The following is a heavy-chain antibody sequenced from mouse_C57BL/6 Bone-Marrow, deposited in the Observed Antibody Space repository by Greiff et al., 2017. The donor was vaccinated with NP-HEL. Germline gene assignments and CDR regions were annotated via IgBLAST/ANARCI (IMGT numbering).Heavy chain of an antibody. Sequence: VQLVESGAELVKPGASVKLSCKASGYTFTEYTIHWVKQRSGQGLEWIGWFFPGSGSIKYNEKIKDKATLTADKSSSTVYMDLSRLTSEDSAVYFCARHGDYFGSSYGYFDVWGTGTTVTVSS. J-gene: IGHJ1*03. CDR2: FFPGSGSI. CDR1: GYTFTEYT. D-gene: IGHD1-1*01. V-gene: IGHV1-62-2*01. CDR3: ARHGDYFGSSYGYFDV.